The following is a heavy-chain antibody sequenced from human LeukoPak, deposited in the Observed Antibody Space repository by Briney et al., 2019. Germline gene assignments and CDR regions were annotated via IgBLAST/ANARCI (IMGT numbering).Heavy chain of an antibody. J-gene: IGHJ3*02. Sequence: SETLSLTCTVSGGSIRSYSWSWIRQPAGKGLEWIGRISPSGSTNHNPSLKGRVTMAVHTSKNQFSLKLSSVTAADTAVYYSATANCGGDCFAFDIWGQGTMVTVSS. CDR1: GGSIRSYS. CDR3: ATANCGGDCFAFDI. D-gene: IGHD2-21*01. CDR2: ISPSGST. V-gene: IGHV4-4*07.